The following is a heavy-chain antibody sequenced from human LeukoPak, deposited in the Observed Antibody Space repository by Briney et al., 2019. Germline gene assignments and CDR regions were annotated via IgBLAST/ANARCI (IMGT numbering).Heavy chain of an antibody. CDR1: GFTFDDYA. J-gene: IGHJ4*02. D-gene: IGHD6-13*01. CDR3: AKDKSPYSSSWYDY. V-gene: IGHV3-9*01. Sequence: GGSLRLSCAASGFTFDDYAMHSVRQAPGKGLEWVSGISWNSGSIGYADSVKGRFTISRGNAKNSLYLQMNSLRAEDTALYYCAKDKSPYSSSWYDYWGQGTLVTVSS. CDR2: ISWNSGSI.